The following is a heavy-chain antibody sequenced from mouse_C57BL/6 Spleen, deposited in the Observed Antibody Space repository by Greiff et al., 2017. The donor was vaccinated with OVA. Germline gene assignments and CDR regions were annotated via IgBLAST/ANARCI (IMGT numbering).Heavy chain of an antibody. CDR2: IDPSDSET. D-gene: IGHD1-1*01. J-gene: IGHJ1*03. CDR3: ARTVVATEYLDV. CDR1: GYTFTSYW. Sequence: QVQLQQPGAELVRPGSSVKLSCKASGYTFTSYWMHWVKQRPIQGLEWIGNIDPSDSETHYNQKFKDKATLTVDKSSSTAYMQLSSLTSEDSAVYYCARTVVATEYLDVWGTGTTVTVSS. V-gene: IGHV1-52*01.